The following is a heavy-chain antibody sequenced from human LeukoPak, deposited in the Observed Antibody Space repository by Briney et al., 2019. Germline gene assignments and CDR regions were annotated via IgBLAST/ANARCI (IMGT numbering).Heavy chain of an antibody. CDR1: GFTFSNSW. Sequence: GGPLRLSXAASGFTFSNSWMHWVRQTPGKGLVWVSNINSDGSITSFADSVKGRFTISRDNAKNTLYLQMSSLGAEDTAVYYCARKSATMNAAFDYWGQGTLVTVSS. V-gene: IGHV3-74*01. CDR2: INSDGSIT. CDR3: ARKSATMNAAFDY. J-gene: IGHJ4*02. D-gene: IGHD3-22*01.